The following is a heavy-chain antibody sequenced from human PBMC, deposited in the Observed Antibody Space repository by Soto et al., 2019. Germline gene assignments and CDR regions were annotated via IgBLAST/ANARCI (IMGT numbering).Heavy chain of an antibody. J-gene: IGHJ3*01. V-gene: IGHV5-51*01. CDR2: IFPIDSDT. CDR3: ATPGGRDFNAFDV. Sequence: GESLKIACKGSGYTFTRDWIGWVRQMPGKGLEWMGIIFPIDSDTRYSPSSQGQVTISADNSISTAYLQWSSLKASDTAIYYCATPGGRDFNAFDVWGQGTMVTVSS. D-gene: IGHD2-21*02. CDR1: GYTFTRDW.